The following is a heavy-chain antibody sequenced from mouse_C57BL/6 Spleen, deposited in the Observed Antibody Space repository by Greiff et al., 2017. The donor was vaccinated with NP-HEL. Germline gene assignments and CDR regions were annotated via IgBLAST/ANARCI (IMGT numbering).Heavy chain of an antibody. Sequence: DVMLVESEGGLVQPGSSMKLSCTASGFTFSDYYMAWVRQVPEKGLEWVANINYDGSSTYYLDSLKSRFIISRDNAKNILYLQMSSLKSEDTATYYCARSLLRPYYFDYWGQGTTLTVSS. CDR3: ARSLLRPYYFDY. J-gene: IGHJ2*01. D-gene: IGHD1-2*01. V-gene: IGHV5-16*01. CDR2: INYDGSST. CDR1: GFTFSDYY.